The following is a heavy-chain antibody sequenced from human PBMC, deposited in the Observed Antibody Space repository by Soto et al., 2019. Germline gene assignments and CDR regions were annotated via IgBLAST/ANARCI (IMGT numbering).Heavy chain of an antibody. Sequence: VQLVESGGGLVKPGGSLRLSCAASGFTFRSFTMNWVRQAPGKGLEWVSTISSNSAYIYYTDALRGRFTISRDNAKNSLHLQMNSLRADDTAVYYCPRDASRDSSARGWFDPWGPGTLVTVSS. V-gene: IGHV3-21*02. CDR1: GFTFRSFT. CDR2: ISSNSAYI. CDR3: PRDASRDSSARGWFDP. D-gene: IGHD6-13*01. J-gene: IGHJ5*02.